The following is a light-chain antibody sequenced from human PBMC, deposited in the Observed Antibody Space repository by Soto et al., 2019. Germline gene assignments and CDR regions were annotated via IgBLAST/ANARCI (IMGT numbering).Light chain of an antibody. J-gene: IGLJ7*01. Sequence: QAVVTQPPSASGAPGQRVTISCSGSSSNVGSNTVSWYQQFPETAPKLLIHSNNKRPSGVPDRFSGSKSGTSASLAISGLQSEDEADYYCAAWDDSLNASVFGGGTKLTVL. CDR3: AAWDDSLNASV. CDR2: SNN. CDR1: SSNVGSNT. V-gene: IGLV1-44*01.